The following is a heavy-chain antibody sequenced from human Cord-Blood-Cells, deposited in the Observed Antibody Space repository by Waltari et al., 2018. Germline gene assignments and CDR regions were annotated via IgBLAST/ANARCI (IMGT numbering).Heavy chain of an antibody. Sequence: QVQLVQSGAEVKKHGCSVKVSCKASGGTFSSYAISWVRAAPGQGLEWMGGIIPIFGTANYAQKFQGRVTITADKSTSTAYMELSSLRSEDTAVYYCARDSSSRDYYYGMDVWGQGTTVTVSS. CDR3: ARDSSSRDYYYGMDV. CDR1: GGTFSSYA. CDR2: IIPIFGTA. D-gene: IGHD6-6*01. V-gene: IGHV1-69*06. J-gene: IGHJ6*02.